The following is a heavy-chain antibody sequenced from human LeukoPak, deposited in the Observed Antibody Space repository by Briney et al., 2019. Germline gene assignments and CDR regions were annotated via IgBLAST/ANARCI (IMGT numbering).Heavy chain of an antibody. D-gene: IGHD3-22*01. CDR2: ISAYNGNT. V-gene: IGHV1-18*01. CDR1: GYTFTSYG. CDR3: ARDPIYDSSGYYYPWDY. J-gene: IGHJ4*02. Sequence: ASVKVSCKASGYTFTSYGISWVRQAPGQGLEWMGWISAYNGNTNYAQKFQGRVTMTRDTSISTAYMELSRLRSDDTAVYYCARDPIYDSSGYYYPWDYWGQGTLVTVSS.